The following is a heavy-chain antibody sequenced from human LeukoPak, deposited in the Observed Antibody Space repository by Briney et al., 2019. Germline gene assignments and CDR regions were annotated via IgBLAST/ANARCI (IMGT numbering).Heavy chain of an antibody. CDR2: INRGESST. J-gene: IGHJ4*02. D-gene: IGHD2-15*01. Sequence: PGGPLRLSCAASGFTFSTYWMHWAPQAPGKGLVGVSRINRGESSTTYVDSVKGRFTISRDNAKNSLYLQMNSLRAEDTAVYDCAKSRRAYCSGGSCFGLWDYWGQGTLVTVSS. CDR3: AKSRRAYCSGGSCFGLWDY. V-gene: IGHV3-74*01. CDR1: GFTFSTYW.